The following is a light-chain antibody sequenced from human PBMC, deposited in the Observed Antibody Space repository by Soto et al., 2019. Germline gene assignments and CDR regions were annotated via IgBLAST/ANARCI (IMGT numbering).Light chain of an antibody. CDR2: DAS. Sequence: EIVLTQSPATLSLSPGERATLSCSSSQSVSIFLAWYQQKPGQAPRLLIYDASNRATGIPARFSGSASGTDFTLTIGSLEPEDSAVYYCQQRYNWPPLTFGGGT. J-gene: IGKJ4*01. CDR3: QQRYNWPPLT. V-gene: IGKV3-11*01. CDR1: QSVSIF.